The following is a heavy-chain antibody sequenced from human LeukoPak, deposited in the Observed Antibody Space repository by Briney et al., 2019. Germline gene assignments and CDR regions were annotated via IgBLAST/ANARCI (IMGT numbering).Heavy chain of an antibody. CDR3: TRDLMDYDVSTGLHHYYMDV. Sequence: GGSLRLSCVASGFTFSSYWMHWVRQAPRKGLVWVSRINGDGRNINYADSVRGRFTISRGNAKNTLFLQMNTLRVEDTAVYYCTRDLMDYDVSTGLHHYYMDVWGQGTTVTVSS. V-gene: IGHV3-74*01. J-gene: IGHJ6*02. CDR1: GFTFSSYW. D-gene: IGHD3-9*01. CDR2: INGDGRNI.